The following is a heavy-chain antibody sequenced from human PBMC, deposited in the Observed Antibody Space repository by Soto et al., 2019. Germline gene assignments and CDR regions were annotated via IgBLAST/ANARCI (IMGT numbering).Heavy chain of an antibody. J-gene: IGHJ4*02. CDR2: IYYSGST. Sequence: SETLSLTCTVSGGSISSYYWSWIRQPPGKGLEWIGYIYYSGSTNYNPSLKSRVTISVDTSKNQFSLKLSSVTAADTAVYYCARDRGLGYDSSGYYRFDYWGQGTLVTVSS. CDR1: GGSISSYY. V-gene: IGHV4-59*01. CDR3: ARDRGLGYDSSGYYRFDY. D-gene: IGHD3-22*01.